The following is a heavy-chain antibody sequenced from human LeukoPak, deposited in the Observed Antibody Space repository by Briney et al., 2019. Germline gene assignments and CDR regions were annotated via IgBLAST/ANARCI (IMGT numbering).Heavy chain of an antibody. Sequence: PGGSLRLSCAASGVTFSRYGMHWGRQAPGMGLEWVAVISDAGTTTYYADSVKGRFTISRDNSKNTLYLEMNSLRAEDTAVYYCAKVRAAGGKMQFCFDYWGQGTLVTVSS. V-gene: IGHV3-30*18. D-gene: IGHD4-23*01. J-gene: IGHJ4*02. CDR2: ISDAGTTT. CDR3: AKVRAAGGKMQFCFDY. CDR1: GVTFSRYG.